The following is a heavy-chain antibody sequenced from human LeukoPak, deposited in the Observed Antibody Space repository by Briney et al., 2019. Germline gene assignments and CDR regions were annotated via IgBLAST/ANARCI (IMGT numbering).Heavy chain of an antibody. J-gene: IGHJ4*02. Sequence: GGSLRLSCAASGFTFSSYGMHWVRQAPGKGLEWVAFTRYDGSNKYYADSVKGRFTISRDNAKNSLYLQMNSLRAEDTAVYYCARDAPYYYDSSGFDYWGQGTLVTVSS. D-gene: IGHD3-22*01. V-gene: IGHV3-30*02. CDR3: ARDAPYYYDSSGFDY. CDR2: TRYDGSNK. CDR1: GFTFSSYG.